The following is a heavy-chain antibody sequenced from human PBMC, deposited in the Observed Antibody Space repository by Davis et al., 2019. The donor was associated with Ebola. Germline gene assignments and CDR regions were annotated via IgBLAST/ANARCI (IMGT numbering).Heavy chain of an antibody. CDR2: IFRTGAT. J-gene: IGHJ3*02. CDR1: GGSIRSSSHY. CDR3: ASEDRI. V-gene: IGHV4-39*02. Sequence: SETLSLTCNVSGGSIRSSSHYWGWILQPPGKGLEWMGSIFRTGATSYNPSLKSRVTISLDTSKNHFSLKLSSVTAADTAVYYCASEDRIWGQGTMVTVSS. D-gene: IGHD3-22*01.